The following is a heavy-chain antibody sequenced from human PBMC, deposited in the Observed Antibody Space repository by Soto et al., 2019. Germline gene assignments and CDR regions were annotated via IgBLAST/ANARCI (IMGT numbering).Heavy chain of an antibody. CDR2: IYVTGAV. CDR3: ARLRIATNYYKWLDX. D-gene: IGHD2-21*01. CDR1: GAALDSGNYY. J-gene: IGHJ5*02. V-gene: IGHV4-31*03. Sequence: SETLSLTCRVSGAALDSGNYYWSWIRQVPGKGLEWIGQIYVTGAVDYNPSLRDRITISQDTSERQFSLNLRLVTAADTAVYYWARLRIATNYYKWLDXWGQGTRV.